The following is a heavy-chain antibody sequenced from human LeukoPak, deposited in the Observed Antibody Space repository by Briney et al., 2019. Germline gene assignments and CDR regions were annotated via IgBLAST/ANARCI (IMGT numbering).Heavy chain of an antibody. CDR1: GLTFSDYY. Sequence: GGSLRLSCAASGLTFSDYYMSWIRQAPGKGLEWVSYISTTGTTIYYADSVKGRFTISRDNAKNAPYLQMNSLRAEDTATYYCATLRELTPWGQGTLVTVSS. V-gene: IGHV3-11*04. CDR2: ISTTGTTI. D-gene: IGHD1-26*01. CDR3: ATLRELTP. J-gene: IGHJ5*02.